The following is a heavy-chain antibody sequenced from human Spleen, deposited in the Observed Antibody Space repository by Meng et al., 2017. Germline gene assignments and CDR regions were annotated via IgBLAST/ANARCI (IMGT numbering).Heavy chain of an antibody. Sequence: GESLKISCAASGFTFSTYWMHWVRQAPGKGLEWVSTIRGSGNITHYADSVKGRFTISRDNSKNTLHLLMYSLTAEDTAVYYCSGHIDYWGQGTLVTVSS. CDR2: IRGSGNIT. CDR3: SGHIDY. V-gene: IGHV3-23*01. J-gene: IGHJ4*02. D-gene: IGHD5-12*01. CDR1: GFTFSTYW.